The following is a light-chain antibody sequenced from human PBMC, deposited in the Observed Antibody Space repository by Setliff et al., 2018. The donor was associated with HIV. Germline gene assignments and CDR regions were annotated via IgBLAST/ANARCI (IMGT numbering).Light chain of an antibody. CDR1: TSDVGGYDF. V-gene: IGLV2-14*01. CDR3: SSYTTSTTYV. CDR2: EVS. Sequence: QSVLTQPRSVSGSPGQSVTISCSGSTSDVGGYDFVSWYQHHPGRAPKLMIYEVSTRPSGVSNRFSGSKSGNQPFLTISGLQADDEADYYCSSYTTSTTYVFGTGTKVTVL. J-gene: IGLJ1*01.